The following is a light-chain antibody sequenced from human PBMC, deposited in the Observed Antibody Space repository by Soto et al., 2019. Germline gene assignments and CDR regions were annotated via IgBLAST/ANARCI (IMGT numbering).Light chain of an antibody. CDR2: SAS. CDR1: QSVSSS. V-gene: IGKV3-15*01. CDR3: QQYNNWPPST. Sequence: EILMTQSPATLSVSPGERATLSCRASQSVSSSLAWYQQNPGQAPRLLIYSASNRATGIPDRFSGSGSGTEFTLTISRLQSEDFAVYYCQQYNNWPPSTFGQGTKVDIK. J-gene: IGKJ1*01.